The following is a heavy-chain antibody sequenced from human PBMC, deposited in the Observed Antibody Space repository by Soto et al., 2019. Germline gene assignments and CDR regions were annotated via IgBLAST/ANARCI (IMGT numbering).Heavy chain of an antibody. J-gene: IGHJ3*02. CDR1: GGSISSSSYY. V-gene: IGHV4-39*01. D-gene: IGHD2-15*01. Sequence: SETLSLTCTVSGGSISSSSYYWGWFRKPQGKGLEWIGSIYYSGSPYYNPSLRSRVTISVATPKNQFSLKRSFVTAADTAVYYCARRSIVVVVAADAFDIWGQGTMVTVSS. CDR3: ARRSIVVVVAADAFDI. CDR2: IYYSGSP.